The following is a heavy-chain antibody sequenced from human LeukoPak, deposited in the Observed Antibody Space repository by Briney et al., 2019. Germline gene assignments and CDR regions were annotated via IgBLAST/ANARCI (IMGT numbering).Heavy chain of an antibody. V-gene: IGHV3-30*02. CDR3: AKIQWPARKYDAFDI. D-gene: IGHD5-12*01. J-gene: IGHJ3*02. Sequence: PGGSLRLSCAASGFTFSSYGMHWVRQAPGKGLEWVAFIRYDGSNKYYADSVKGRFTISRDNSKNTLYLQMNSLRAEDTAVYYCAKIQWPARKYDAFDIWGQGTMVTVSS. CDR2: IRYDGSNK. CDR1: GFTFSSYG.